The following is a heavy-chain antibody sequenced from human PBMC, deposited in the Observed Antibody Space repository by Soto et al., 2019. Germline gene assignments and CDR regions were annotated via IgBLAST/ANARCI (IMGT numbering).Heavy chain of an antibody. D-gene: IGHD2-15*01. V-gene: IGHV1-18*01. J-gene: IGHJ6*02. CDR1: GYTLTSYG. CDR3: ARGDREDILVVVGARPGEYGIDI. CDR2: ISAYNGNT. Sequence: SVNGSCKTSGYTLTSYGIIWLRQAPGQGLEWMGWISAYNGNTNYAQKLQGRVTMTTDTSTSTAYMELRSLRSDDTAVYYCARGDREDILVVVGARPGEYGIDIWGQGTTVTVSS.